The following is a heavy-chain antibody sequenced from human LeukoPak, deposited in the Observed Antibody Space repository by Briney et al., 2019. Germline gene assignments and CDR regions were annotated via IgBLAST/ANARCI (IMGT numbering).Heavy chain of an antibody. Sequence: PRASVKVSCKASGYTFTSYDINWVRQATGQGLEWMGWMNPNSGNTGYAQKFQGRVTITRNTSISTAYMELSSLRSEDTAVYYCARGMGHVLRFLEWLPTPALRTDFDYWGQGTLVTVSS. CDR1: GYTFTSYD. V-gene: IGHV1-8*03. J-gene: IGHJ4*02. D-gene: IGHD3-3*01. CDR2: MNPNSGNT. CDR3: ARGMGHVLRFLEWLPTPALRTDFDY.